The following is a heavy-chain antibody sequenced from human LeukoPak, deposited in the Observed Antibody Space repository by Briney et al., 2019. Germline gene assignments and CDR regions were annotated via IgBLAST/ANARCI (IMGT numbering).Heavy chain of an antibody. CDR3: ARRRVGAYDY. CDR1: GFTFSSYA. J-gene: IGHJ4*02. CDR2: ISSSGSTI. V-gene: IGHV3-48*04. D-gene: IGHD1-26*01. Sequence: GGSLRLSCAASGFTFSSYAMSWVRQAPGKGLEWVSYISSSGSTIYYVDSVKGRFTISRDNAKNSLYLQMNSLRAEDTAVYYCARRRVGAYDYWGKGTLVTVSS.